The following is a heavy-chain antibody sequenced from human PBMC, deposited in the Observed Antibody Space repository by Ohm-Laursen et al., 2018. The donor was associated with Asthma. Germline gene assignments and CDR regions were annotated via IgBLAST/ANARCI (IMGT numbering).Heavy chain of an antibody. CDR3: ARTKWAGVSSAWFDP. CDR2: IYWDDDR. D-gene: IGHD1-26*01. Sequence: QTLTLTCTLSGFSITTSGVGVGWLRQPPQKALEWLAVIYWDDDRQYRPSLRSRLTITKDTSKNQVVLTMTNMDPVDTGTYFCARTKWAGVSSAWFDPWGQGTLVTVSS. CDR1: GFSITTSGVG. V-gene: IGHV2-5*02. J-gene: IGHJ5*02.